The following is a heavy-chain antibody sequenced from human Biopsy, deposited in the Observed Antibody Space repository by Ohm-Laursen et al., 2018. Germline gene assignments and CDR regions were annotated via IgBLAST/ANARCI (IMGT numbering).Heavy chain of an antibody. CDR1: GGYINNYY. D-gene: IGHD3-22*01. CDR2: IYPGGST. Sequence: SETLSLTCNVSGGYINNYYWSWIRQPGGQGLEWIGRIYPGGSTNYNTSLKRRFTMSMDTSKKQLPLRLRSVTAADTAMYYCASVVLGPTNDAFDLWGQGTMVVVSS. V-gene: IGHV4-4*07. J-gene: IGHJ3*01. CDR3: ASVVLGPTNDAFDL.